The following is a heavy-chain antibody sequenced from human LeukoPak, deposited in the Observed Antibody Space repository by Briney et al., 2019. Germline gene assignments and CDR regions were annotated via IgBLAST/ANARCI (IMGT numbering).Heavy chain of an antibody. D-gene: IGHD1-1*01. CDR3: ARSSSSNAYYYYYYMDV. CDR2: ISSSGSTI. J-gene: IGHJ6*03. Sequence: GGSLRLSCAASGFTFSDYYMSWLRQAPGKGLEWVSYISSSGSTIYYADSVKGRFTISRDNAKNSLYLQMNSLRAEDTAVYYCARSSSSNAYYYYYYMDVWGKGTTVTVSS. CDR1: GFTFSDYY. V-gene: IGHV3-11*01.